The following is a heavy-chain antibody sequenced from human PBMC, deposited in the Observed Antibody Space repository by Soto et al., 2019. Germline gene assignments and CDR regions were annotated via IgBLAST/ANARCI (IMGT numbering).Heavy chain of an antibody. D-gene: IGHD6-13*01. CDR3: ARSIAAAVDFDY. J-gene: IGHJ4*02. CDR1: GYTFTSYG. V-gene: IGHV1-18*01. CDR2: ISAYNGNT. Sequence: QVQLVQSGAEVKKPGASVKVSCKASGYTFTSYGISWVRQAPGQGLEWMGWISAYNGNTNYAQKHQGRDTMTTDTSTSTDYMELRSLRSDDTAVYYCARSIAAAVDFDYWGQGTLVTVSS.